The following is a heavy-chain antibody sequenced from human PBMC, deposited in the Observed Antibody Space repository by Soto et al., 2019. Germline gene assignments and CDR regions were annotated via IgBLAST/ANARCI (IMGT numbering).Heavy chain of an antibody. CDR2: MNPNSGNT. D-gene: IGHD6-13*01. J-gene: IGHJ6*02. CDR1: GYTFTSYD. CDR3: ARGFRAAAETYYYYGMDV. V-gene: IGHV1-8*01. Sequence: QVQLVQSGAEVKKPGASVKVSCKASGYTFTSYDINWVRQATGQGLEWMGWMNPNSGNTGYAQKFQGRVTMTRNTSISTAYMELSSLRSEDTDVYYCARGFRAAAETYYYYGMDVWGQGTTVTVSS.